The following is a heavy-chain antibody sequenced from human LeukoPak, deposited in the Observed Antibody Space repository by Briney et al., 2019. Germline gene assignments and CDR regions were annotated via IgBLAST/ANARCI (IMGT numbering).Heavy chain of an antibody. CDR3: ARRVGYCTNGVCYTPPSFDY. J-gene: IGHJ4*02. CDR1: GGSFSGYY. CDR2: INHSEST. V-gene: IGHV4-34*01. D-gene: IGHD2-8*01. Sequence: SETLSLTCAVYGGSFSGYYWSWLRQPPGKGLEWIGEINHSESTNYNPSLKSRVTISVDTSKNQFSLKLSSVTAADTAVYYCARRVGYCTNGVCYTPPSFDYWGQGTLVTVSS.